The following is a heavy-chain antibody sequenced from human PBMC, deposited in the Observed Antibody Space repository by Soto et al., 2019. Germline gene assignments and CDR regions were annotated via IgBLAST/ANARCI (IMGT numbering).Heavy chain of an antibody. CDR2: MSFDGTR. CDR1: GFTFSNYA. J-gene: IGHJ3*02. CDR3: TRGYPLPSMITGDEPLDI. Sequence: QVQLVESGGGVVQPGTSLTLSCAASGFTFSNYAMHWVRQAPGKGLEWVAAMSFDGTRYYADSVKGRSTIPRDSARNTVFLQASGLRVDDTALYYLTRGYPLPSMITGDEPLDIWGQGTMVTVSS. D-gene: IGHD3-16*01. V-gene: IGHV3-30*03.